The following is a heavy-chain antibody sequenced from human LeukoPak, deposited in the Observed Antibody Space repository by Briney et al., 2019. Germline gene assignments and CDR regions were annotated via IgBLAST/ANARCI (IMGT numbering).Heavy chain of an antibody. D-gene: IGHD5-12*01. CDR2: ISYDGSNK. Sequence: QPGRSLRLSCAASGFTFSSYAMHWVRQAPGKGLEWVAFISYDGSNKYYADSVKGRFTISRDNSKNTLYLQMNSLRAEDTAVYYCARQKSHSGYDPFDYWGQGTLVTVSS. CDR3: ARQKSHSGYDPFDY. J-gene: IGHJ4*02. V-gene: IGHV3-30*04. CDR1: GFTFSSYA.